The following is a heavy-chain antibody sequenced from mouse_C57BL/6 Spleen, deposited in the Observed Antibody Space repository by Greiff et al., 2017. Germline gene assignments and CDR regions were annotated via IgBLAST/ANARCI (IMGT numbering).Heavy chain of an antibody. D-gene: IGHD1-1*01. V-gene: IGHV1-19*01. CDR2: INPYNGGT. J-gene: IGHJ4*01. CDR1: GYTFTDYY. Sequence: VQLKESGPVLVKPGASVKMSCKASGYTFTDYYMNWVKQSHGKSLEWIGVINPYNGGTSYNQKFKGKATLTVDKSSSTAYMELNSLTSEDSAVYYCARGRTTVGAMDYWGQGTSVTVSS. CDR3: ARGRTTVGAMDY.